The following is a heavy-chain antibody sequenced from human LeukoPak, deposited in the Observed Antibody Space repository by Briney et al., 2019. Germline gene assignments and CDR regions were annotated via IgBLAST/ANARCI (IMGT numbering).Heavy chain of an antibody. CDR2: INHSGST. D-gene: IGHD5-12*01. J-gene: IGHJ3*02. CDR1: GGSFSGYY. CDR3: ARGRLGFRNSHAFDI. V-gene: IGHV4-34*01. Sequence: PSETLSLTCAVYGGSFSGYYWSWIRQPPGKGLEWIGEINHSGSTNYNPSLKSRVTISVDTSKNQFSLKLSSVTAADTAVYYCARGRLGFRNSHAFDIWGQGTMVTVSS.